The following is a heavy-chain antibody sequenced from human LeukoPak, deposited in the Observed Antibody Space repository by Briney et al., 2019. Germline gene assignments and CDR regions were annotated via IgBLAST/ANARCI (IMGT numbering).Heavy chain of an antibody. CDR1: GGSISSYY. D-gene: IGHD3-22*01. Sequence: PSETLSLTCTVSGGSISSYYWSWIRQPPGKGLEWIGYIYYSGSTNYNPSLKSRVTISVDTSKNQFSLKLSSVTVADTAVYFCARGPYSYDSSGAFDIWGQGTMVTVSS. CDR2: IYYSGST. V-gene: IGHV4-59*08. J-gene: IGHJ3*02. CDR3: ARGPYSYDSSGAFDI.